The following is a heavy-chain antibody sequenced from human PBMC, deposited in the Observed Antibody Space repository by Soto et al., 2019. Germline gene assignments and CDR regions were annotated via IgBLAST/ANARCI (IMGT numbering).Heavy chain of an antibody. Sequence: QVLLQESGPGLVQPSGTLSLSCAVSGVSISSNYYWGWVRQPPGKGLEWLGDISHIGSVNYSPSLMXXVTISMDRSENQFSLKLNSVTAADTAVYYCVRSFGWYAIAYWGQGTLVIVSS. J-gene: IGHJ4*02. CDR1: GVSISSNYY. CDR2: ISHIGSV. D-gene: IGHD6-19*01. V-gene: IGHV4-4*02. CDR3: VRSFGWYAIAY.